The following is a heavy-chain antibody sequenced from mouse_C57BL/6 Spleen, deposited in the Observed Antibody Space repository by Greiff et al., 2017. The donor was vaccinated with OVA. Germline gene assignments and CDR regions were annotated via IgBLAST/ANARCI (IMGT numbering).Heavy chain of an antibody. V-gene: IGHV3-3*01. CDR2: TFYSGIT. J-gene: IGHJ4*01. Sequence: VQLQQSGPSLVRPSQTLSLTCTVTGFSINSDCYWIWIRQFPGNKLEYIGYTFYSGITYYNPSLESRTYITRDTSKNQFSLKLSSVTTEDTATYDCARGAAQYYYAMDYWGQGTSVTVSS. CDR1: GFSINSDCY. CDR3: ARGAAQYYYAMDY. D-gene: IGHD3-2*02.